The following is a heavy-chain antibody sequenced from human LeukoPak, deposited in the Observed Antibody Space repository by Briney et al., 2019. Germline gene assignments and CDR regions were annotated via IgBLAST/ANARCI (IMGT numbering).Heavy chain of an antibody. V-gene: IGHV3-23*01. J-gene: IGHJ1*01. D-gene: IGHD3-9*01. CDR2: ISESGAST. CDR1: GFTFSSHA. CDR3: ARLTGGESY. Sequence: GSLRLSCAASGFTFSSHAMSWVRQAPGKGLEWVSTISESGASTYYADSVRGRFTISRDNSKNTLYVQMNSLRPEDTALYYCARLTGGESYWGQGTLVTVSS.